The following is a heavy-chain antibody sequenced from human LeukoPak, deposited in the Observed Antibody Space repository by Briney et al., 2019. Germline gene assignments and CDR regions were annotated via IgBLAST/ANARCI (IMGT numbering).Heavy chain of an antibody. CDR3: ARGLVTTSARGYSYGRRYNWFDP. CDR2: INHSGST. D-gene: IGHD5-18*01. J-gene: IGHJ5*02. Sequence: SETLSLTCTVYGGSFSGYYWSWIRQPPGKGLEWIGEINHSGSTNYNPSLKSRVTISVDTSKNQFSLKLSSVTAADTAVYYCARGLVTTSARGYSYGRRYNWFDPWGQGTLVTVSS. V-gene: IGHV4-34*01. CDR1: GGSFSGYY.